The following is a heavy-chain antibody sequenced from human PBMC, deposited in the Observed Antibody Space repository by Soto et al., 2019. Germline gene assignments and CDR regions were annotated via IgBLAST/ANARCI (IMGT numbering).Heavy chain of an antibody. CDR3: AREYLSYSFALDA. V-gene: IGHV3-43*01. CDR2: ISWNGANT. J-gene: IGHJ6*02. D-gene: IGHD3-10*01. Sequence: LRLSWAASGFRCYNYNMHWVRQGPEKGLEGVSCISWNGANTVYADSVKDLFTSSRVSSKKSASMQINSLRSEDTALYYGAREYLSYSFALDAWGQGTPVTVSS. CDR1: GFRCYNYN.